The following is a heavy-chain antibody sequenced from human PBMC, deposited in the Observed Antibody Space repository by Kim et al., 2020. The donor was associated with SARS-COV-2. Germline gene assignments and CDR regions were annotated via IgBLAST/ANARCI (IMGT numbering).Heavy chain of an antibody. Sequence: SVKVSCKASGFTFTSSAMQWVRQARGQRLEWIGWIVVGSGNPNYAQKLPESVTITRDKSTSTAYMELSSQRAEDTAVYYCVAAYCSGGSCYPENYYGMDVWGQGTTVTVSS. CDR2: IVVGSGNP. J-gene: IGHJ6*02. D-gene: IGHD2-15*01. CDR3: VAAYCSGGSCYPENYYGMDV. CDR1: GFTFTSSA. V-gene: IGHV1-58*02.